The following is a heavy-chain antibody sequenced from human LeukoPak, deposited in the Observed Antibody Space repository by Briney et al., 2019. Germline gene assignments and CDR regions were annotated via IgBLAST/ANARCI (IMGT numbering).Heavy chain of an antibody. Sequence: GGSLRLSCVDSGFTFTNAWMSWGRQAPGEGREWIGRIKSKNDGETTNYAEPVRGRFTISRDDSKSAVYLQMNSLKIEDTAVYYCTTDLGTYYHGSQRLIPIDYWGQGTLVTVSS. J-gene: IGHJ4*02. CDR3: TTDLGTYYHGSQRLIPIDY. CDR1: GFTFTNAW. V-gene: IGHV3-15*01. CDR2: IKSKNDGETT. D-gene: IGHD3-10*01.